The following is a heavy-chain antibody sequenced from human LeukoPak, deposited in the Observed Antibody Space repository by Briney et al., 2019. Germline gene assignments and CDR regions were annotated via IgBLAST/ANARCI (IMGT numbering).Heavy chain of an antibody. CDR1: GITLNSYA. Sequence: GGSLRLSCAGSGITLNSYAMSWVRQAPGKGLEWVSGISGSGDRTKYTDSVKGRFTISRDNSKNTLYLRMNSLRVEDTAVYYCAKGLNWGQGTLVTVSS. CDR2: ISGSGDRT. CDR3: AKGLN. J-gene: IGHJ4*02. V-gene: IGHV3-23*01.